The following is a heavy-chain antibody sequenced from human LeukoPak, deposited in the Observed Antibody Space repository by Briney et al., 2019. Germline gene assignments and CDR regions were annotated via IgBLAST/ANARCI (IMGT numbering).Heavy chain of an antibody. Sequence: PSETLSLTCTVSGGSLNSYYWTWIRQPPGKGLEWIGYIYYSGDTNYNPSLKSRVVISVDLSKNQFSLRLSSVTAADTAMYYCARDTAPLGLYHYYGMDVWGQGTTVTVSS. CDR1: GGSLNSYY. CDR2: IYYSGDT. CDR3: ARDTAPLGLYHYYGMDV. J-gene: IGHJ6*02. V-gene: IGHV4-59*01. D-gene: IGHD5-18*01.